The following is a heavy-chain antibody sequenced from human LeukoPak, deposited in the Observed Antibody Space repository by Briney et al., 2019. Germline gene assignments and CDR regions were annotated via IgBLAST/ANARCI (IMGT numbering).Heavy chain of an antibody. J-gene: IGHJ3*02. CDR2: INHSGST. CDR1: GGSISSGDYY. Sequence: PSETLSLTCTVSGGSISSGDYYWSWVRQPPGKGLEWIGEINHSGSTNYNPSLKSRITISVDTSNNQFSLRLSSVTAADTAVYYCARVVRVPYYETLQVGFDIWGQGTMVTASS. CDR3: ARVVRVPYYETLQVGFDI. D-gene: IGHD3-3*01. V-gene: IGHV4-39*07.